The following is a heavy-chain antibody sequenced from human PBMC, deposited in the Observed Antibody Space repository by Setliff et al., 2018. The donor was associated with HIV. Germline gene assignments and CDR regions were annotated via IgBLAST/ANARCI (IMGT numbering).Heavy chain of an antibody. CDR2: ISDTGDIV. D-gene: IGHD1-26*01. V-gene: IGHV3-11*01. CDR1: GFTFNDYV. CDR3: TTLVGANPWHDAFDI. J-gene: IGHJ3*02. Sequence: GGSLRLSCAASGFTFNDYVMTWIRQVPGKGLECISYISDTGDIVYYADSVKGRFTISTDDSKNTLYLEMNSLKTEDTAVYYCTTLVGANPWHDAFDIWGHGTMVTVSS.